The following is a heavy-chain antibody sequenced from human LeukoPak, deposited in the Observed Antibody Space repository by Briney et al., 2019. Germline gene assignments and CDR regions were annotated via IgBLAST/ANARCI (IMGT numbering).Heavy chain of an antibody. J-gene: IGHJ4*02. CDR3: ARFSCGGDCYSDF. Sequence: SETLSLTCTVSGYSISSGYYWGWIRQSPGKGLEWIGNMYHSGRTHYKPSLKSRVTISVDTSKNQLSLRLSSVTAADTAVYYCARFSCGGDCYSDFWGQGTLVTVSS. CDR1: GYSISSGYY. CDR2: MYHSGRT. D-gene: IGHD2-21*02. V-gene: IGHV4-38-2*02.